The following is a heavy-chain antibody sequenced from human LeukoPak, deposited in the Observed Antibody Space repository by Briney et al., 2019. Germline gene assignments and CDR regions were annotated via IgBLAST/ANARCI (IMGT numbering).Heavy chain of an antibody. D-gene: IGHD2-2*01. CDR2: IYYSGST. J-gene: IGHJ4*02. Sequence: SETLSLTCTVSGGSISSGGYYWSWIRQHPGKGLEWIGYIYYSGSTYYNPSLKSRVTISVDTSKNQFSLKLSSVTAADTAVYYCARRYCSSTSCYRPYYFDYWGQGTLVTVSS. V-gene: IGHV4-31*03. CDR3: ARRYCSSTSCYRPYYFDY. CDR1: GGSISSGGYY.